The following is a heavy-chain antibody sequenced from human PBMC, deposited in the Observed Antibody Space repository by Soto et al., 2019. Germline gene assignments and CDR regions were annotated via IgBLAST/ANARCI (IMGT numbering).Heavy chain of an antibody. D-gene: IGHD3-9*01. J-gene: IGHJ4*02. CDR1: GFTFSLSA. CDR3: AKGPEYDILTGCDY. CDR2: LSGGGSTT. V-gene: IGHV3-23*01. Sequence: EVQLLESGGGFVQPGESLRLSCAASGFTFSLSAMSWVRQGPGRGLDWVSSLSGGGSTTDYADSVKGRFTISRDNSKNTVHLQMNSLRAEDTAVYYCAKGPEYDILTGCDYWGQGALVTVSS.